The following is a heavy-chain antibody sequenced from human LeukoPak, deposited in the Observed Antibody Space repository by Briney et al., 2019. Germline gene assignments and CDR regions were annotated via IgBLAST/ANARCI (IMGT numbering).Heavy chain of an antibody. J-gene: IGHJ6*03. CDR3: AKWVGGRAYYYYYMDV. CDR1: GFTFSSYG. V-gene: IGHV3-23*01. D-gene: IGHD3-16*01. Sequence: GGSLRLSCAASGFTFSSYGMSWVRQAPGKGLEWVSAISGSGGSTYYADSVKGRFTISRDNSKNTLYLQMNSLRAEDTAVYYCAKWVGGRAYYYYYMDVWGKGTTVTISS. CDR2: ISGSGGST.